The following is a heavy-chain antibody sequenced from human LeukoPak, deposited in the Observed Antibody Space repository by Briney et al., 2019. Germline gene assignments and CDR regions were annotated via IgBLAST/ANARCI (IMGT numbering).Heavy chain of an antibody. V-gene: IGHV3-7*05. D-gene: IGHD6-19*01. CDR3: ARTGSGWQPGDY. J-gene: IGHJ4*02. CDR2: IKQDASGI. Sequence: PGGSLRLSCAASGFTFTNFWMTWVRQAPGKGLEWVATIKQDASGIYYVDSVKGRFTISRDNAHNSLYLQMNTLSPEDTAVYYCARTGSGWQPGDYWGQGTLVTVSS. CDR1: GFTFTNFW.